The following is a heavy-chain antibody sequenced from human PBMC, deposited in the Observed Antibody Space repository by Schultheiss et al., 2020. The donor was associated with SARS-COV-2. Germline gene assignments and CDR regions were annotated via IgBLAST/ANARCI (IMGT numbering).Heavy chain of an antibody. D-gene: IGHD5-18*01. CDR3: ARGLREYSYGGVCAFDI. CDR1: GFTFSSYA. CDR2: ISGSGGST. Sequence: GESLKISCAASGFTFSSYAMSWVRQAPGKGLEWVAGISGSGGSTYYADSVKGRFTISRDNSKNTLYLQMNSLRAEDTAVYYCARGLREYSYGGVCAFDIWGQGTMVTVSS. J-gene: IGHJ3*02. V-gene: IGHV3-23*01.